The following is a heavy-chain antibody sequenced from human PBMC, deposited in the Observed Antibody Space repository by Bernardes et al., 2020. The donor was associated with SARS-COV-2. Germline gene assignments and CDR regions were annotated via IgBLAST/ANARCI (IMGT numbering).Heavy chain of an antibody. J-gene: IGHJ5*02. D-gene: IGHD3-3*01. CDR2: INHSGST. V-gene: IGHV4-34*01. CDR1: GGSFSGYY. CDR3: ARASRLFRTDFWSGYYRSGYWFDP. Sequence: SETLSLTCAVYGGSFSGYYWSWIRQPPGKGLEWIGEINHSGSTNYNPSLKSRVTISVDTSKNQFSLKLSSVTAADTAVYYCARASRLFRTDFWSGYYRSGYWFDPWGQGTLVTVSS.